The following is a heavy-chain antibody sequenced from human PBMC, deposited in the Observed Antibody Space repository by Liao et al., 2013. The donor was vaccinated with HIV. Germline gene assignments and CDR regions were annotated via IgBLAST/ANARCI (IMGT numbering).Heavy chain of an antibody. D-gene: IGHD1-26*01. CDR1: GGSISSYQ. J-gene: IGHJ6*03. V-gene: IGHV4-59*12. CDR2: VYYSGST. CDR3: ARERRELYSGSHLFYYYYYMDV. Sequence: QVQLQESGPGLVKPSETLSLTCTVSGGSISSYQWTWIRQPPGKGLEWIGHVYYSGSTNYNSSLKSRVTISADTSKSQFSLRLTSVTAADTAVYYCARERRELYSGSHLFYYYYYMDVWGKGTTVTVSS.